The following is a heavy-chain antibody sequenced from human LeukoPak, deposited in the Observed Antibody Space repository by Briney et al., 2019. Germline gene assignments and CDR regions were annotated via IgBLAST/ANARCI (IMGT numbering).Heavy chain of an antibody. D-gene: IGHD2-8*01. Sequence: SETLSLTCTVSGGSISSYYWSWIRQPPGKGLEWIGYIHYSGSTNYNPSLKSRVTISVDTSKNQFSLKLSSVTTADTAVYYCARVMVNNWFDPWGQGTLVTVSS. V-gene: IGHV4-59*01. CDR2: IHYSGST. CDR1: GGSISSYY. J-gene: IGHJ5*02. CDR3: ARVMVNNWFDP.